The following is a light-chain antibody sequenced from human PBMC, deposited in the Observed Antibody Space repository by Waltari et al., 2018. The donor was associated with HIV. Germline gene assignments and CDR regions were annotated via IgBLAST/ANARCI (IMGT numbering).Light chain of an antibody. J-gene: IGKJ5*01. CDR3: QQVNSFPIT. V-gene: IGKV1-12*01. Sequence: DIQMTQSPSSVSASVGDRVTITCRASQGIGTWLAWYHQKLGQAPKLLIYSASYLQSGVPSRFSGSGSGTSFTLAISSLQPEDFATYYCQQVNSFPITFGQGTRLEIK. CDR2: SAS. CDR1: QGIGTW.